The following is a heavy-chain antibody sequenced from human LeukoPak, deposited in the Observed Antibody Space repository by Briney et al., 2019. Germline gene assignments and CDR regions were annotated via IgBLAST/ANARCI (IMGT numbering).Heavy chain of an antibody. CDR3: ARQSISGSSLSYFDY. Sequence: SETLSLTCTVSGGSISSYYWSWIRQPPGKGLEWTGNIYDSGSTNYNPSRKSRVTISVDTSKNQCSLKLSSVTAADTAVYYCARQSISGSSLSYFDYWGQGTLVNVSS. D-gene: IGHD3-22*01. CDR2: IYDSGST. CDR1: GGSISSYY. J-gene: IGHJ4*02. V-gene: IGHV4-59*01.